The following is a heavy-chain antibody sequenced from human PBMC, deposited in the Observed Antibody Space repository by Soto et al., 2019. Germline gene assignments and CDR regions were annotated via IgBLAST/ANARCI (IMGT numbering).Heavy chain of an antibody. J-gene: IGHJ4*02. D-gene: IGHD3-22*01. CDR2: IWYDGRNK. V-gene: IGHV3-33*01. CDR3: ARGYYDSSGYFDY. CDR1: GFTFSSYG. Sequence: QVQLVESGGGVVQPGRSLRLSCAASGFTFSSYGMHWVRQAPGKGLEWVAVIWYDGRNKYYVDSVKGRFTISRDNSKNTLYLQMNSLRAEGTAVYYCARGYYDSSGYFDYWGQGTLVTVSS.